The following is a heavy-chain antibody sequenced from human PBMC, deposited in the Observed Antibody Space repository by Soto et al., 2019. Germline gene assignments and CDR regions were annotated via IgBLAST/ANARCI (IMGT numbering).Heavy chain of an antibody. CDR3: ARGRDYSKTAS. CDR1: GGSFSTGGPY. J-gene: IGHJ4*02. Sequence: QVQLQESGPGLVRPSQTLSLTCTVTGGSFSTGGPYWSWLRQHTVKGLEWIGSIRDDETTCYNPSLKIRLKMSMDTSKRQLSLDMRSLTAADTAIYFCARGRDYSKTASGGQGTLVTVSS. D-gene: IGHD4-4*01. V-gene: IGHV4-31*03. CDR2: IRDDETT.